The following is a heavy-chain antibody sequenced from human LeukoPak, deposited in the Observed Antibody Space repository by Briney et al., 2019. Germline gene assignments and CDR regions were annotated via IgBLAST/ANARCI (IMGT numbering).Heavy chain of an antibody. Sequence: GASVKVSCKASGYTFTNYGIIWVRQAPGQGLEWMGWISTYNGNTNYAQKFQDRVTMTTDTSTNTAYMELSSLRFDDTAVYYCARDSSGWFHWFDPWGQGTRVTVSS. CDR3: ARDSSGWFHWFDP. CDR1: GYTFTNYG. CDR2: ISTYNGNT. J-gene: IGHJ5*02. D-gene: IGHD6-19*01. V-gene: IGHV1-18*01.